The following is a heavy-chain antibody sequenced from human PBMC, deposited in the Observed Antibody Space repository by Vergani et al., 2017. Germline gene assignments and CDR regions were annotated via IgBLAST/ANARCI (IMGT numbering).Heavy chain of an antibody. Sequence: QVQLVESGGGVVQPGRSLRLSCAASGFTFSSYGMHWVRQAPGKGLEWVAVISYDGSNKYYADSVKGRFTISRDNSKNTLYLQMNSLRAEDTAVYYCAKKLRFLEWPLGDDAFDIWGQGTTVTVSS. D-gene: IGHD3-3*01. CDR2: ISYDGSNK. J-gene: IGHJ3*02. CDR1: GFTFSSYG. V-gene: IGHV3-30*18. CDR3: AKKLRFLEWPLGDDAFDI.